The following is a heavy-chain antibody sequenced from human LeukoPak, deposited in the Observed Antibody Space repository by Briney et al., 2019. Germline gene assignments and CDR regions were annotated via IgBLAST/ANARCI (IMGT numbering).Heavy chain of an antibody. CDR2: IYYSGST. CDR1: GGSISSSSYY. D-gene: IGHD1-26*01. J-gene: IGHJ5*02. CDR3: ARHPPVGATEVWFDP. Sequence: SETLSLTCTVSGGSISSSSYYWGWFRQPPGKGLEWIVSIYYSGSTYYNPSLKGRVTIPVDTAKNQFSLKLSSVTAADTAVYYGARHPPVGATEVWFDPWGQGTLVTVSS. V-gene: IGHV4-39*01.